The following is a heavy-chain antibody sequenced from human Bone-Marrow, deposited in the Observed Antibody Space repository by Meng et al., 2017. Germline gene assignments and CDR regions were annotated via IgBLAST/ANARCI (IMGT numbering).Heavy chain of an antibody. V-gene: IGHV3-74*03. Sequence: EVQWVESGGGLVQPGGSLRLSCAASGFTFSSYNMHWVRQTPGEGLVWVSRINTDASSTTYADSVKGRFTISRDDAKNTVYLQMNSLRAEDTAVYYCARDADWVIFDHWGQGALVTVSS. CDR1: GFTFSSYN. J-gene: IGHJ4*02. D-gene: IGHD3-9*01. CDR3: ARDADWVIFDH. CDR2: INTDASST.